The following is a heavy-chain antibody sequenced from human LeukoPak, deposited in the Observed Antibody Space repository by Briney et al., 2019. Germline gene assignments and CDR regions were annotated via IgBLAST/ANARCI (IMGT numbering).Heavy chain of an antibody. CDR2: INPNSGGT. D-gene: IGHD3-9*01. J-gene: IGHJ6*03. CDR1: GYTFTSYY. CDR3: ARVLPDDILPYYYYMDV. Sequence: GASVKVSCKASGYTFTSYYMHWVRQAPRQGLEWMGWINPNSGGTNYAQKFQGRVTMTRDTSISTAYMELSRLRSDDTAVYYCARVLPDDILPYYYYMDVWGKGTTVTISS. V-gene: IGHV1-2*02.